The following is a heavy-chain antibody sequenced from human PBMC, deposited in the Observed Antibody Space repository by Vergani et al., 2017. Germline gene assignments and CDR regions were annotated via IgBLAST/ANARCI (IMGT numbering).Heavy chain of an antibody. V-gene: IGHV4-30-2*01. CDR3: ARGTESSGCYFDY. J-gene: IGHJ4*02. CDR1: GDSISSGGYS. D-gene: IGHD6-25*01. Sequence: QLQLQESGSGLVKPSQTLSLTCAVSGDSISSGGYSWSWIRQPPGKGLEWIGYIYYSGSTNYNPSLKSRVTISVDRSKNQFSLKLSSVTAADTAVYYCARGTESSGCYFDYWGQGTLVTVSS. CDR2: IYYSGST.